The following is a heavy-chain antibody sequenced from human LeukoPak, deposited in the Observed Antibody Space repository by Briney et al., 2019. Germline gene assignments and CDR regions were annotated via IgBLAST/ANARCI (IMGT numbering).Heavy chain of an antibody. CDR2: INRDGSEK. CDR1: GFTFSR. CDR3: ARSDSIGSVDY. V-gene: IGHV3-7*01. J-gene: IGHJ4*02. D-gene: IGHD2-21*01. Sequence: GGSLRLSCAASGFTFSRMSWVCQAPGKGLEWVANINRDGSEKYYVDSVKGRFTISRDNTENSLSLQMNNLRAEDTAVYYCARSDSIGSVDYWGQGTLITVSS.